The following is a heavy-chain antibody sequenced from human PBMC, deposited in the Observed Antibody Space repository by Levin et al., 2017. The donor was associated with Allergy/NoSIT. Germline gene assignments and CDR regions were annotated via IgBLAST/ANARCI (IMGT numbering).Heavy chain of an antibody. J-gene: IGHJ6*02. CDR2: ISGSGGST. Sequence: TGGSLRLSCAASGFTFSSYAMSWVRQAPGKGLEWVSAISGSGGSTYYADSVKGRFTISRDNSKNTLYLQMNSLRAEDTAVYYCAKRTGFMIVFGMDGWGQGTTVTVSS. D-gene: IGHD3-22*01. CDR3: AKRTGFMIVFGMDG. V-gene: IGHV3-23*01. CDR1: GFTFSSYA.